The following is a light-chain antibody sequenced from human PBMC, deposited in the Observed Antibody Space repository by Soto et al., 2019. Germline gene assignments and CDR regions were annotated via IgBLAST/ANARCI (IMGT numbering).Light chain of an antibody. J-gene: IGKJ1*01. CDR2: GAS. CDR3: QQYGSLSWT. V-gene: IGKV3-20*01. Sequence: DIVLTQSPGTLPLSQGERATLSCRASQSVSSNYLAWYQQKPGQAPRLLIYGASTRATGVPDRFSGSGSGTDFTLTISRLEPEDFAVYHCQQYGSLSWTFGQGTKVDIK. CDR1: QSVSSNY.